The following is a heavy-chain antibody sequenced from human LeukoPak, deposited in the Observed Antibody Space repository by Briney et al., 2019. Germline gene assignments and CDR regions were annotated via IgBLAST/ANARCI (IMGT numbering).Heavy chain of an antibody. CDR3: ARDRVVIRSYFDY. D-gene: IGHD3-22*01. CDR2: INPSGGST. V-gene: IGHV1-46*01. J-gene: IGHJ4*02. CDR1: GYTFTSYG. Sequence: ASVKVSCKASGYTFTSYGISWVRQAPGQGLEWMGIINPSGGSTSYAQKFQGRVTMTRDMSTSTVYMELSSLRSEDTAVYYCARDRVVIRSYFDYWGQGTLVTVSS.